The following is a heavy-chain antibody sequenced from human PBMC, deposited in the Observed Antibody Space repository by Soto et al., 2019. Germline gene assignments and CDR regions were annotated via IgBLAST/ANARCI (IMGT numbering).Heavy chain of an antibody. CDR3: ARGIIEYCSGSTCYSYYFDH. V-gene: IGHV1-69*02. Sequence: QGHLVQSGTEVKKPGSSVKVSCKASGDTFSSNSINWVRQAPGQGLEWMGRIIPMLGIINYAQKFQGRVTISADKSTTTVYMELSSLTSEDTAVYYCARGIIEYCSGSTCYSYYFDHWGPGTLVTVSS. CDR2: IIPMLGII. CDR1: GDTFSSNS. J-gene: IGHJ4*02. D-gene: IGHD2-15*01.